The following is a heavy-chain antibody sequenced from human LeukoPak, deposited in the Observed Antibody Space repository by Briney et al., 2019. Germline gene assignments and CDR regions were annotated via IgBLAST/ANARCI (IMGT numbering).Heavy chain of an antibody. CDR1: GFTFSTYW. Sequence: GGSLRLSCAASGFTFSTYWMSWVRQALGKGLEWVANIKQDGSDKFYVDSVKGRFTISRDNAKNSMYLQMSSLRAEDTAIYYCARVLPVASRDYWGQGTLVTVSS. CDR2: IKQDGSDK. D-gene: IGHD2-2*01. V-gene: IGHV3-7*01. CDR3: ARVLPVASRDY. J-gene: IGHJ4*02.